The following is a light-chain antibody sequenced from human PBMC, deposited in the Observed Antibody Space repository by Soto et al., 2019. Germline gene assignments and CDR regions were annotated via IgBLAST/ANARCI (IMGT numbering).Light chain of an antibody. Sequence: DIQMTQSPSTLSASVGDRVTLTCRASQRISTWLAWYQQKPGQAPKLLIYKASSLESGVPSRFSGSGSGTEFTLSISSLQRDDFATYLCQQYKSYPHTFGQGTKLEIK. CDR2: KAS. CDR1: QRISTW. V-gene: IGKV1-5*03. CDR3: QQYKSYPHT. J-gene: IGKJ2*01.